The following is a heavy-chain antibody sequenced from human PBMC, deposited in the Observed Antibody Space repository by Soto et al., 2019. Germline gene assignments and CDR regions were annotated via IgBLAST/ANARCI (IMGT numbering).Heavy chain of an antibody. Sequence: ASVKVSCKASGYTFTSSDINWVRKATGQGLEWMGWMNPNSGNTGYAQKFQGRVTMTRNTSISTAYMELSSLRSEDTAVYYCASSRIWSGYPYDDAFDIWGQGTMVTVSS. J-gene: IGHJ3*02. CDR1: GYTFTSSD. CDR2: MNPNSGNT. CDR3: ASSRIWSGYPYDDAFDI. D-gene: IGHD3-3*01. V-gene: IGHV1-8*01.